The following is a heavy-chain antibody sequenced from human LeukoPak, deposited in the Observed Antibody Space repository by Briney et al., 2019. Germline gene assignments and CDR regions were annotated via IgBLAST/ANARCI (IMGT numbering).Heavy chain of an antibody. Sequence: GGSLRLSCAASGFTFSSYAMHWVRQAPGKGLEWVAFIRYDGSNKYYADSVKGRFTISRDNSKNTLYLQMNSLRAEDTAVYYCAVYCSSTSCYEGHWGQGTLVTVSS. D-gene: IGHD2-2*01. J-gene: IGHJ4*02. CDR1: GFTFSSYA. V-gene: IGHV3-30*02. CDR2: IRYDGSNK. CDR3: AVYCSSTSCYEGH.